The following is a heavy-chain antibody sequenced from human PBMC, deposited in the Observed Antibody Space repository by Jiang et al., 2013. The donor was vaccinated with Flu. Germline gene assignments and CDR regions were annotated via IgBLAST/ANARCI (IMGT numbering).Heavy chain of an antibody. CDR3: AKDLTGEGYYYYGMDV. D-gene: IGHD1-20*01. V-gene: IGHV3-30*18. CDR1: GSTFSSYG. J-gene: IGHJ6*02. Sequence: QLLESGGGVVQPGRSLRLSCAASGSTFSSYGMHWVRQAPGKGLEWVAVISYDGSNKYYADSVKGRFTISRDNSKNTLYLQMNSLRAEDTAVYYCAKDLTGEGYYYYGMDVWGQGTTVTVSS. CDR2: ISYDGSNK.